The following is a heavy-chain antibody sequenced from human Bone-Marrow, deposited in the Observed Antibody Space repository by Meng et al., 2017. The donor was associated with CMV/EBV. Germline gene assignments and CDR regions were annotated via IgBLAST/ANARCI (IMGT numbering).Heavy chain of an antibody. J-gene: IGHJ4*02. D-gene: IGHD2-21*01. V-gene: IGHV1-18*01. CDR1: GYTFNSYG. CDR3: ARDRRPYCSGDCYSDFDR. Sequence: ASVKVSCKTSGYTFNSYGINWVRQAPGQGLEWMGRISSYDANTNYAQNFQDRVTMTTDTSTSTAYMELRSLTSDDTAIYFCARDRRPYCSGDCYSDFDRWGQGTPVTVSS. CDR2: ISSYDANT.